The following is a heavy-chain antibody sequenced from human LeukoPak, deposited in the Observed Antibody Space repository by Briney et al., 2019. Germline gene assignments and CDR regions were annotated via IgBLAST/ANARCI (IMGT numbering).Heavy chain of an antibody. CDR2: IYYSGNT. D-gene: IGHD2-15*01. CDR3: ARQTGLTGVDCSGGSCGSDYYYYMDV. Sequence: PSETLSLTCTVSGGSIFSSNSYWGWIRQPPGKGLEWIGSIYYSGNTYYNASLKSRVTISVDTSKNQFSLKLNSVTAADTAVYYCARQTGLTGVDCSGGSCGSDYYYYMDVWGKGTTVTISS. CDR1: GGSIFSSNSY. J-gene: IGHJ6*03. V-gene: IGHV4-39*01.